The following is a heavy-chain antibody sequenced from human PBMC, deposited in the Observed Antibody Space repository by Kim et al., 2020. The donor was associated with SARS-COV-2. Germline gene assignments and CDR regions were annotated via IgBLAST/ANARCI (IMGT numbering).Heavy chain of an antibody. Sequence: SETLSLTCTVPGGSITSSSYYWGWIRQPPGKGLEWIGSIYYSGSTYYNPSLKSRVTISVDTSKNQFSLKLSSVTAADTAVYYCARLAETYSSSWYLDWFDPWGRGTLVTVSS. CDR2: IYYSGST. J-gene: IGHJ5*02. V-gene: IGHV4-39*01. D-gene: IGHD6-13*01. CDR3: ARLAETYSSSWYLDWFDP. CDR1: GGSITSSSYY.